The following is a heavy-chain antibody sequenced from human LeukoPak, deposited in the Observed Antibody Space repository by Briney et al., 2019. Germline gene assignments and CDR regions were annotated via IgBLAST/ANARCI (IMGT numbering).Heavy chain of an antibody. CDR2: FDPEDGET. D-gene: IGHD5-24*01. V-gene: IGHV1-24*01. CDR3: ARWQGAFDI. Sequence: ASVKVSCKVSGYTLTQLSMHWVRQAPGKGLEWMGGFDPEDGETIYAQKFQGRVTITADKSTSTAYMELSSLRSEDTAVYYCARWQGAFDIWGQGTMVTVSS. CDR1: GYTLTQLS. J-gene: IGHJ3*02.